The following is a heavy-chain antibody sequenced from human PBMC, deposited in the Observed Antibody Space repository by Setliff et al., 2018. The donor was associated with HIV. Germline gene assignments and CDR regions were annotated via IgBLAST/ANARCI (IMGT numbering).Heavy chain of an antibody. Sequence: GSLRLSCAASGLTFDDWGMTWVRQAPGKGLEWVSSIDWSGAGATYTDSVKGRFTISRDNAKNSLYLQMNNLRAEDTAFYYCARQTFYLSGSYRLYYFDYWGPGTLVTVSS. CDR1: GLTFDDWG. CDR2: IDWSGAGA. CDR3: ARQTFYLSGSYRLYYFDY. V-gene: IGHV3-20*04. J-gene: IGHJ4*02. D-gene: IGHD3-16*02.